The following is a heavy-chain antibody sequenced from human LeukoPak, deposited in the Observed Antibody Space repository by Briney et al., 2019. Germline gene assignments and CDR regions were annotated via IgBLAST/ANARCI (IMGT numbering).Heavy chain of an antibody. Sequence: AGGSLRLSCAASGFTFGDYAMNWVRQAPGKGLEWVSVISGSGGGSHYADSVKGRFTISRDNSKNTLHLQMDSLRGEDTAVYYCAKEGAAVMGYFDYWGQGALVIVSS. V-gene: IGHV3-23*01. CDR2: ISGSGGGS. CDR3: AKEGAAVMGYFDY. J-gene: IGHJ4*02. D-gene: IGHD2-15*01. CDR1: GFTFGDYA.